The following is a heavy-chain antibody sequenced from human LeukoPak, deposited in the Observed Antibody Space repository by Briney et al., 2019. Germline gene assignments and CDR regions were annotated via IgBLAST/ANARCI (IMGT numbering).Heavy chain of an antibody. J-gene: IGHJ4*02. CDR1: GFIFSSFW. V-gene: IGHV3-7*01. D-gene: IGHD3-22*01. CDR2: IKPDGSLQ. Sequence: GGSLRLSCTASGFIFSSFWRAWVRQAPGKGLEWVANIKPDGSLQFYGDAVNGRFTTSRDHARNSRYLQMNNLRAEDTALYYCATSYDSSGCDWGQGTLVTVSS. CDR3: ATSYDSSGCD.